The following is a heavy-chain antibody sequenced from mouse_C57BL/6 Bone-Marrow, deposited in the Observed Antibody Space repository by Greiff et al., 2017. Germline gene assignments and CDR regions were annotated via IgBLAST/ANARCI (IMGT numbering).Heavy chain of an antibody. V-gene: IGHV1-39*01. CDR2: IYPNYGTT. D-gene: IGHD1-1*01. J-gene: IGHJ4*01. CDR1: GYSFTDYN. CDR3: AYCGSSFYWDMDD. Sequence: VQLKESGPELVKPGASVKISCKASGYSFTDYNMNWVKQSTGQSLEWIGVIYPNYGTTSYNQKFKGKATLTVDKSSSTAYMQLNSLTSEDSAVYYCAYCGSSFYWDMDDWGKGTSVTVSS.